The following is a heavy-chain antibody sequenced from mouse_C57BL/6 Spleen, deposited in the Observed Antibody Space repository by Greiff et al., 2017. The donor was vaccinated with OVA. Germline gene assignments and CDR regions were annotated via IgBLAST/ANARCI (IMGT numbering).Heavy chain of an antibody. CDR2: IRLKSDNYAT. CDR3: TGASNYWYFDV. Sequence: DVKLVESGGGLVQPGGSMKLSCVASGFTFSNYWMNWVRQSPEKGLEWVAQIRLKSDNYATHYAESVKGRFPISRDDSKSSVSLQMNNLRAEDTGIYYCTGASNYWYFDVWGTGTTVTVSS. D-gene: IGHD2-5*01. V-gene: IGHV6-3*01. J-gene: IGHJ1*03. CDR1: GFTFSNYW.